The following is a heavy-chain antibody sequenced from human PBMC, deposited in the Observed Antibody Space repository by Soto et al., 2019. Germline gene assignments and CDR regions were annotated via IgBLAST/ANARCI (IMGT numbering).Heavy chain of an antibody. V-gene: IGHV3-74*01. CDR1: GFTFSSYW. J-gene: IGHJ4*02. D-gene: IGHD3-22*01. Sequence: EVQLVESGGGLVQPGGSLRLSCAASGFTFSSYWMHWVRQAPGKGLVWVSRINSDGSRTTYADSVKGRFTISRDNAKNLLHLQMNCLRAEHTAVYYSARALTYYYDIVYWGQGTLVTVSS. CDR2: INSDGSRT. CDR3: ARALTYYYDIVY.